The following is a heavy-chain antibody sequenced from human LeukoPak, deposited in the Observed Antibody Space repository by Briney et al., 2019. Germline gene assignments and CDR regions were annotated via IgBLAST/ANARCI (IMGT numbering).Heavy chain of an antibody. CDR2: IDYSGET. CDR3: ARFKRTTAGMSWFDP. D-gene: IGHD6-13*01. CDR1: GGSISGYY. Sequence: SETLSLTCTVSGGSISGYYWSWNRQPPGKALEWIAYIDYSGETNSNPSLKSRVTISVDTSKNQLSLRLSSVTAADTAVYYCARFKRTTAGMSWFDPWGQGTLVTVSS. J-gene: IGHJ5*02. V-gene: IGHV4-59*08.